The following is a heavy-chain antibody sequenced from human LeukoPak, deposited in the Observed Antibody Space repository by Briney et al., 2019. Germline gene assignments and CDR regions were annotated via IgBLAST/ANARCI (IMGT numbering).Heavy chain of an antibody. CDR1: GFTFSDHY. Sequence: PGGSLRLSCAASGFTFSDHYMDWVRQAPGKGLEWVGRIRNKASSYTTEYAASVKGRFTISRDDSKNSLYLQMNSLRAEDMALYYCAKGGLYIAAASPYFDYWGQGTLVTVSS. J-gene: IGHJ4*02. CDR2: IRNKASSYTT. CDR3: AKGGLYIAAASPYFDY. D-gene: IGHD6-13*01. V-gene: IGHV3-72*01.